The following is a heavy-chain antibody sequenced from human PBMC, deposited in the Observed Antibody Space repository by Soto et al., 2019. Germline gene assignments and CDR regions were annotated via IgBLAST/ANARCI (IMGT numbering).Heavy chain of an antibody. D-gene: IGHD3-10*01. Sequence: VASVKVSCKASGYTLTDYSLQWVRQAPGQRLEWMGWINPASGKTKYSQKFQGRVTITRDTSASTAYMELSSLTSEDTALYYCARDLWLGESFRYYFDYWAQGTLVTVSS. J-gene: IGHJ4*01. V-gene: IGHV1-3*01. CDR2: INPASGKT. CDR3: ARDLWLGESFRYYFDY. CDR1: GYTLTDYS.